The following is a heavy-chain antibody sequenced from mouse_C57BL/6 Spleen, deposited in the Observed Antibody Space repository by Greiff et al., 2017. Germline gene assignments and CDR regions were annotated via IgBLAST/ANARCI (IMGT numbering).Heavy chain of an antibody. CDR2: ISYDGSN. D-gene: IGHD2-1*01. J-gene: IGHJ3*01. Sequence: EVQRVESGPGLVKPSQSLSLTCSVTGYSITSGYYWNWIRQFPGNKLEWMGYISYDGSNNYNPSLKNRISITRDTSKNQFFLKLNSVTTEDTATYYCARDEGNYELWFAYWGQGTLVTVSA. V-gene: IGHV3-6*01. CDR1: GYSITSGYY. CDR3: ARDEGNYELWFAY.